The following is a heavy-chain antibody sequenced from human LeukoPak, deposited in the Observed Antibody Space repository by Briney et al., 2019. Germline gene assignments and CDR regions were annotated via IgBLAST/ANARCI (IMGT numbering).Heavy chain of an antibody. CDR2: IYIRGST. CDR3: TKHERALGVVDY. D-gene: IGHD3-16*01. Sequence: PSETLSLTCAASGVSISSYCMHWIRQPAGKGLEWIGRIYIRGSTNYNPSLKSRVTMSLDTSKNQFSLKLSPWPTADAAYYYSTKHERALGVVDYWGQGILVSVSS. J-gene: IGHJ4*02. V-gene: IGHV4-4*07. CDR1: GVSISSYC.